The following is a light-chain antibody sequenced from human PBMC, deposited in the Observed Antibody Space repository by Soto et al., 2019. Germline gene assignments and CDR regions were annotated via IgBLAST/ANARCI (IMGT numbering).Light chain of an antibody. CDR2: GAS. CDR1: RSVSSY. CDR3: QQYNSWPLT. J-gene: IGKJ4*01. V-gene: IGKV3-11*01. Sequence: EIVLTQSPATLSLSPGERATLSCRARRSVSSYLAWYQQKPGQAPRLLIYGASSRATGIPDRFSGSWSGTDFTLTISRLEPEDFAVYYCQQYNSWPLTFGGGTKVDIK.